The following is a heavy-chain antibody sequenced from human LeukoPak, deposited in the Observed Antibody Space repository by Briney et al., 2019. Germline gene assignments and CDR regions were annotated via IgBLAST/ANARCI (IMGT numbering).Heavy chain of an antibody. CDR1: GGTFSNYA. Sequence: GASVKVSCKAPGGTFSNYAISWVRQAPGQGLEWMGRIIPIFGTANYAQKFQGRVTITADESTSTAHMELSSLRSEDTAVYYCASNPLNYYGSGSYYNYWGQGTPVTVSS. CDR3: ASNPLNYYGSGSYYNY. J-gene: IGHJ4*02. CDR2: IIPIFGTA. V-gene: IGHV1-69*13. D-gene: IGHD3-10*01.